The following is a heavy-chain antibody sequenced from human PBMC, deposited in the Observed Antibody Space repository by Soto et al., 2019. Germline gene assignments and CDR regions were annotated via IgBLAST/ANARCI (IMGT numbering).Heavy chain of an antibody. J-gene: IGHJ4*02. Sequence: PGGSLRLSCTVSGFSFAGHAMSWVIQAPAKELVDGFGLICIGGTTFYTDSVKGRVTISADKSKKTLYLQMDSVRAADTAIYYCAKTTYDLWGPGQYLFDSWGQGTLVTVSS. CDR3: AKTTYDLWGPGQYLFDS. V-gene: IGHV3-23*01. CDR1: GFSFAGHA. D-gene: IGHD3-3*01. CDR2: LICIGGTT.